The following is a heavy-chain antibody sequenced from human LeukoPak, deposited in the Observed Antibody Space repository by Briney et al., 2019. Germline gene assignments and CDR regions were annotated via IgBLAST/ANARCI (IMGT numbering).Heavy chain of an antibody. V-gene: IGHV3-30*02. J-gene: IGHJ4*02. D-gene: IGHD6-19*01. Sequence: GGSLRLSCAASGFTFSSYGMHWVRQAPGKGLEWVAFIRYDGSNKYYADSVKGRFTISRDNSKNTLYLQMNSLRTDDTAVYYCAKIPSAVPGRGFDYWGQGALVTVSS. CDR3: AKIPSAVPGRGFDY. CDR2: IRYDGSNK. CDR1: GFTFSSYG.